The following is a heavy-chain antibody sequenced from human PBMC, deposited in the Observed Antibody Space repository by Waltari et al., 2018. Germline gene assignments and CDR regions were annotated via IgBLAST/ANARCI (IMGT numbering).Heavy chain of an antibody. CDR3: ARVDIVTTTSHFFDY. Sequence: QVQLVQSGAEVKKPGSSVKVSCKASGGTFSNYAISWVRQAPGQGLEWMGGILRSFGTANYAQKFRGRVTITTDEATSTAYMELSSLTSEDTAIYYCARVDIVTTTSHFFDYWGQGTLVTVSS. V-gene: IGHV1-69*05. J-gene: IGHJ4*02. CDR1: GGTFSNYA. CDR2: ILRSFGTA. D-gene: IGHD5-12*01.